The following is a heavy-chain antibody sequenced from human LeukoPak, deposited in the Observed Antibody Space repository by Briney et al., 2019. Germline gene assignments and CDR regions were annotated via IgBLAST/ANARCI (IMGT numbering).Heavy chain of an antibody. Sequence: SVKVSCEASGGTFSSYAISWVRQAPGQGREWMGGIIPIFGTANYAQEFQGRITITTDESMSTAYMELSSLRYEDTAVYYCARDRTDEGDYVLGRFNWFDPWGEGTRVTVSS. J-gene: IGHJ5*02. V-gene: IGHV1-69*05. CDR1: GGTFSSYA. CDR2: IIPIFGTA. CDR3: ARDRTDEGDYVLGRFNWFDP. D-gene: IGHD3-16*01.